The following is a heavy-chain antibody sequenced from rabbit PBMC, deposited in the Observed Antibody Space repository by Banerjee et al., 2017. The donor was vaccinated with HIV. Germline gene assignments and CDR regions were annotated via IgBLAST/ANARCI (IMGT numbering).Heavy chain of an antibody. D-gene: IGHD8-1*01. CDR3: ARAGSGYRQFDL. CDR2: INTSSGNT. V-gene: IGHV1S45*01. CDR1: GFDFSRDA. J-gene: IGHJ4*01. Sequence: QEQLEESGGDLVKPGASLTLTCTASGFDFSRDAMCWVRQAPGKGLEWIACINTSSGNTVYASWAKGRFTISRTSSTTVTLQMTSLTAADTATYFCARAGSGYRQFDLWGPGTLVTVS.